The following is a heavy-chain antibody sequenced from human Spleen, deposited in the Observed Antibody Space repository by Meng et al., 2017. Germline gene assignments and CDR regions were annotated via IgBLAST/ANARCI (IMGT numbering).Heavy chain of an antibody. J-gene: IGHJ4*02. V-gene: IGHV4-39*07. Sequence: QLQLQESGPVLVKLSEPLSLTCTASGGSTSSSSYYWGWIRQPPGKGLEWIGSIYYSGSTYYNPSLKSRVTISVDTSKNQFSLKLSSVTAADTAVYYCARGRGGMATSFDYWGQGTLVTVSS. CDR3: ARGRGGMATSFDY. D-gene: IGHD5-24*01. CDR1: GGSTSSSSYY. CDR2: IYYSGST.